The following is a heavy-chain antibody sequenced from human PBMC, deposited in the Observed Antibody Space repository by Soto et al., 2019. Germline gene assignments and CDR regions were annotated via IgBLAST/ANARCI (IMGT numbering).Heavy chain of an antibody. CDR3: ARGPGYCSGDSSYVRAMSDY. J-gene: IGHJ4*02. Sequence: SVGSLRLSCAASGFTFSTYGMNWVRQAPGKGLEWMALIWYDGSSKYYADSVKGRFTISRDNSKSALYLQMNSLRVEDTALYYCARGPGYCSGDSSYVRAMSDYWGQGTLLTVSS. V-gene: IGHV3-33*01. D-gene: IGHD2-15*01. CDR1: GFTFSTYG. CDR2: IWYDGSSK.